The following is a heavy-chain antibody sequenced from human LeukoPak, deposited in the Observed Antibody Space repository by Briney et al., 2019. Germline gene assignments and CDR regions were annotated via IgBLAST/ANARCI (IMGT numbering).Heavy chain of an antibody. CDR1: SGSITGNTYY. D-gene: IGHD3-22*01. CDR3: ARRRYDSSTYNFDS. J-gene: IGHJ4*02. Sequence: SETLSLTYDAASGSITGNTYYLGWIRQPPGKGLEWFGTIYYSGSTYYRSSLKSRVTISMDRSKNQISLKMASVTAADTAIFCCARRRYDSSTYNFDSWGPGTLVTVSS. CDR2: IYYSGST. V-gene: IGHV4-39*01.